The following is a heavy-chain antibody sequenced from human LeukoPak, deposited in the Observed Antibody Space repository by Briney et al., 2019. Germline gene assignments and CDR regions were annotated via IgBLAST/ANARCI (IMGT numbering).Heavy chain of an antibody. J-gene: IGHJ3*02. Sequence: ASVRVSCKASGYTFTSFGISWVRQAPGQGLEWMGWISTSRGNTIYAQKFQGRVTMTRDTSTSTAYVELRSLRSDDTAVYYCARDKQYVFDIWGQGTRVTVSS. V-gene: IGHV1-18*01. D-gene: IGHD6-19*01. CDR2: ISTSRGNT. CDR1: GYTFTSFG. CDR3: ARDKQYVFDI.